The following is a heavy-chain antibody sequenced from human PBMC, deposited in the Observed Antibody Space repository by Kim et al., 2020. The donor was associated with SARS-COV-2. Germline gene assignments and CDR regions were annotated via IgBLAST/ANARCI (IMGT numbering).Heavy chain of an antibody. CDR1: GGSISSGDYY. Sequence: SETLSLTCTVSGGSISSGDYYWSWIRQPPGKGLEWIGYIYYSGSTYYNPSLKSRVTISVDTSKNQFSLKLSSVTAADTAVYYCARDPDYSNYDEHWYFDLWGRGTLVTVSS. V-gene: IGHV4-30-4*01. CDR2: IYYSGST. J-gene: IGHJ2*01. CDR3: ARDPDYSNYDEHWYFDL. D-gene: IGHD4-4*01.